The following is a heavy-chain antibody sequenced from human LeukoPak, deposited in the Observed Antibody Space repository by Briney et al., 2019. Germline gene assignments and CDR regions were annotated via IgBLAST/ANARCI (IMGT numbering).Heavy chain of an antibody. J-gene: IGHJ4*02. CDR1: GGSISSYY. CDR2: IYCSGST. D-gene: IGHD5-18*01. CDR3: ARGIVDTAMVLLDY. V-gene: IGHV4-59*01. Sequence: SETLSLTCTVSGGSISSYYWSWIRQPPGKGLEWIGYIYCSGSTNYNPSLKSRVTISVDTSKNQFPLKLSSVTAADTAVYYCARGIVDTAMVLLDYWGQGTLVTVSS.